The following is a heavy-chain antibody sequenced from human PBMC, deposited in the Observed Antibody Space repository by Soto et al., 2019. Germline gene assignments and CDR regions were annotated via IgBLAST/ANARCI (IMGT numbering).Heavy chain of an antibody. CDR1: GGSISSSSYY. CDR3: AISQDRGGRTTFIY. CDR2: IYYSGST. D-gene: IGHD3-16*01. Sequence: SETLSLTCTVSGGSISSSSYYWGWIRQPPGKGLEWIGSIYYSGSTYYNPSLKSRVTISVDTSKNQFSLKLSSVTAADTALYYCAISQDRGGRTTFIYWGQGTQVTVSS. V-gene: IGHV4-39*01. J-gene: IGHJ4*02.